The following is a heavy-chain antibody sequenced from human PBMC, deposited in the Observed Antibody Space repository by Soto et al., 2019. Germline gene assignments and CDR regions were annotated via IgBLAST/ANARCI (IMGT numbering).Heavy chain of an antibody. CDR2: IYYSGST. V-gene: IGHV4-59*01. CDR1: GGSISSYY. D-gene: IGHD6-13*01. Sequence: SETLSLTCTVSGGSISSYYWSWIRQPPGKGLEWIGYIYYSGSTNYNPSLKSRVTISVDTSKNQFSLKLSSVTAADTAVYYCASIGSSPDYYYYGMDVWGQGTTVTVSS. CDR3: ASIGSSPDYYYYGMDV. J-gene: IGHJ6*02.